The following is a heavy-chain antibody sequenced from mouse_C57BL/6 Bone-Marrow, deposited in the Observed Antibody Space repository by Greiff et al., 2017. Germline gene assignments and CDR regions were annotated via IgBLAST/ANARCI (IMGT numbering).Heavy chain of an antibody. D-gene: IGHD1-1*01. V-gene: IGHV1-64*01. CDR1: GYTFTSCW. CDR2: IHPNSGST. CDR3: ARDYGSRCAMDY. J-gene: IGHJ4*01. Sequence: QVQLQQSGAELVKPGASVKLSCKASGYTFTSCWMHWVKQRPGQGLEWIGMIHPNSGSTDYNERFKSKATLTVDKSSSTAYMQLSSVKSEDCAVYYCARDYGSRCAMDYWGQGTSVTVSS.